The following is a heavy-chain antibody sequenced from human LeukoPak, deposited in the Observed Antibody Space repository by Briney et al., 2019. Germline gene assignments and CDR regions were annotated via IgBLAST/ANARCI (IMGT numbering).Heavy chain of an antibody. Sequence: AASVKVSCKASGYTFTSYYMHWVRQAPGQGLEWMGIINPSRGSTSQAQTFQGRVTMTRDMSTSTVSMELSSLRSEDTAVYYCARDGGDGYKANWFDPWGQGTLVTVSS. CDR1: GYTFTSYY. J-gene: IGHJ5*02. D-gene: IGHD5-24*01. CDR3: ARDGGDGYKANWFDP. CDR2: INPSRGST. V-gene: IGHV1-46*01.